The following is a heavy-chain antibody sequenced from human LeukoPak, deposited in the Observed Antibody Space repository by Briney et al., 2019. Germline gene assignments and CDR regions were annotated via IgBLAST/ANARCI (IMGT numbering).Heavy chain of an antibody. V-gene: IGHV4-30-2*01. J-gene: IGHJ5*02. CDR2: IFHSGSS. CDR3: ARELWFVNAPGSWFDP. Sequence: SETLSLTCAVSGDSISSGDYSWSWIRQLSGKGLEWIGYIFHSGSSYYNPSLKSRVTISVDRSKNQFSQRLTSVTAADTAVYYCARELWFVNAPGSWFDPWGQGTLVTVSS. D-gene: IGHD3-10*01. CDR1: GDSISSGDYS.